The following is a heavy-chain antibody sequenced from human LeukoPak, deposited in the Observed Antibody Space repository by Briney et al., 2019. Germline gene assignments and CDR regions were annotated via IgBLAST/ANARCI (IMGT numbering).Heavy chain of an antibody. D-gene: IGHD4-17*01. CDR2: ISGNGGST. CDR3: AKDPNGDFIGTFDI. Sequence: GGSLRLSCATSQVNFKKFGMSWVRQAPGKGLEWVSSISGNGGSTQYADSVQGRFAISRDNSKNTLYLQMNSLRAEDTAVYFCAKDPNGDFIGTFDIWGQGTMVTVSS. CDR1: QVNFKKFG. J-gene: IGHJ3*02. V-gene: IGHV3-23*01.